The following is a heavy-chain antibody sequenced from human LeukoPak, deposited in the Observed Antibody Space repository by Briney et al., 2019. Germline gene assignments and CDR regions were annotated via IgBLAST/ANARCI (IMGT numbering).Heavy chain of an antibody. J-gene: IGHJ4*02. D-gene: IGHD6-13*01. Sequence: SETLSLTCAVYGGSFSGYYWSWIRQPPGKGLEWIGEINHSGSTNYNPSLKSRVTISVDTSKNQFSLKLSSVTAADTAVYYCARVMGRAARYSSSWADADYWGQGTLVTVSS. CDR3: ARVMGRAARYSSSWADADY. CDR2: INHSGST. CDR1: GGSFSGYY. V-gene: IGHV4-34*01.